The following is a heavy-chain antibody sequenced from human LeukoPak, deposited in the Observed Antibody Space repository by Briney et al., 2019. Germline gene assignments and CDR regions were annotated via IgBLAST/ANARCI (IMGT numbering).Heavy chain of an antibody. V-gene: IGHV4-39*01. D-gene: IGHD4-17*01. J-gene: IGHJ4*02. Sequence: SETLSLTCTVPGGSISSSSYYWGWIRQPPGKGLEWIGSIYYSGSTYYNPSLKSRVTISVDTSKNQFSLKLSSVTAADTAVYYCARIGVDYGDGYDYWGQGTLVTVSS. CDR1: GGSISSSSYY. CDR2: IYYSGST. CDR3: ARIGVDYGDGYDY.